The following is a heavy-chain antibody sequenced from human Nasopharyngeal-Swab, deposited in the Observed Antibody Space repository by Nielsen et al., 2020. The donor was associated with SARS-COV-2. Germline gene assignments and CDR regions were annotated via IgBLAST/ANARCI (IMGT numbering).Heavy chain of an antibody. D-gene: IGHD1-26*01. J-gene: IGHJ4*02. CDR1: GDSIISFNW. Sequence: SETLSLTCDFSGDSIISFNWWSWVRQSPGKGLEWIGEIYHGGNTNYNPSLRSRVTISMDKSKNQFSLTLSSVTAADTAVYYCARNLYTTTWKTLFDFWGQGTLVTVSS. CDR2: IYHGGNT. CDR3: ARNLYTTTWKTLFDF. V-gene: IGHV4/OR15-8*02.